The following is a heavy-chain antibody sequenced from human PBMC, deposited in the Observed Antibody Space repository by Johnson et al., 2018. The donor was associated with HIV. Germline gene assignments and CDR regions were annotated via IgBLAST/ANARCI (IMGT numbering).Heavy chain of an antibody. CDR3: ARGIQPYAFDI. CDR2: IYSGGST. V-gene: IGHV3-53*01. CDR1: GFTVSSNY. J-gene: IGHJ3*02. D-gene: IGHD2-2*01. Sequence: VQLVESGGGLIQPGGSLTLSCAASGFTVSSNYMSWVRQAPGKGLEWVSVIYSGGSTYYADSVKGRFTISRDNSKNTLYVQMNSLRAEDTAVYYCARGIQPYAFDIWGQGTMVTVSS.